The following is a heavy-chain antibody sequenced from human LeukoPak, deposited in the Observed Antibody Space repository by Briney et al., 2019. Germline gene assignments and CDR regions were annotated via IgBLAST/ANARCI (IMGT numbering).Heavy chain of an antibody. CDR2: IDTAGDT. CDR3: ARGASGSGYSGIDY. Sequence: GGSLRLSCAASGFTFSNYYMHWVRQATGEGLEWVSAIDTAGDTNYPGSVKGRFNISREDAKNALYLQMNRLRAGDTAVYYCARGASGSGYSGIDYWGRGILVTVSS. V-gene: IGHV3-13*04. J-gene: IGHJ4*02. CDR1: GFTFSNYY. D-gene: IGHD3-22*01.